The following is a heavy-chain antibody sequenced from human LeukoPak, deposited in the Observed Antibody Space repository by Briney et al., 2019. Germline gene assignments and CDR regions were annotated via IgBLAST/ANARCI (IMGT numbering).Heavy chain of an antibody. V-gene: IGHV3-7*01. J-gene: IGHJ4*02. CDR1: GFTFSSYW. Sequence: GGSLRLSCAASGFTFSSYWMSWVRQAPGKGLEWVANIKQDGTEKYYVDSVKGRFTISRDNAKNSLYLQMNSLRAEDTAVYYCARGGAAAGNLLLGYWGQGTLVTVSS. CDR2: IKQDGTEK. D-gene: IGHD6-13*01. CDR3: ARGGAAAGNLLLGY.